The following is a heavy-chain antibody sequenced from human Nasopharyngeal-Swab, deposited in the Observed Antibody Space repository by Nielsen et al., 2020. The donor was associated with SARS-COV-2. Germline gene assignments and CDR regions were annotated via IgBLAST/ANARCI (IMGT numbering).Heavy chain of an antibody. J-gene: IGHJ5*02. CDR3: ARGPSDHYYGSGSYDWFDP. D-gene: IGHD3-10*01. Sequence: WVRQAPGQGLEWMGGIIPIFGTANYAQKFQGRVTITADESTSTAYMELSSLRSEDTAVYYCARGPSDHYYGSGSYDWFDPWGQGTLVTVSS. CDR2: IIPIFGTA. V-gene: IGHV1-69*01.